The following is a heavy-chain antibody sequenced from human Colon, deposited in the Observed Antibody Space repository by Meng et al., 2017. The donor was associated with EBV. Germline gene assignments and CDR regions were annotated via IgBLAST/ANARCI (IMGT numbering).Heavy chain of an antibody. Sequence: VKLQQWGAGLLKPSEALSLTCAVYGGSFSFSGYFWSWIRQPPGKGLEWIGEVNHSGDTNYNPSFKSRVTVNLDTSKKQFSLKLTSVTAVDTAVYYCARGSRMQLQGFSFFDNWGQGTLVTVSS. D-gene: IGHD3/OR15-3a*01. CDR3: ARGSRMQLQGFSFFDN. J-gene: IGHJ4*02. CDR2: VNHSGDT. V-gene: IGHV4-34*01. CDR1: GGSFSFSGYF.